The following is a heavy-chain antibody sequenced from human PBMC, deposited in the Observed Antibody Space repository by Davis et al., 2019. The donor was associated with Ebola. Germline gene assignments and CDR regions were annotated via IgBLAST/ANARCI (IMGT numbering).Heavy chain of an antibody. CDR1: GFTFYNYA. CDR2: LTRTGGTT. CDR3: AKDRPNYYGTDGHYYRSGGDS. Sequence: GESLKISCAASGFTFYNYAMTWVRQAPGKGLEWVSSLTRTGGTTYYSDSVKGRFTISRDNSQNTLYLQMSSLRTEDTAVYFCAKDRPNYYGTDGHYYRSGGDSWGQGTLVTVSS. D-gene: IGHD5-24*01. V-gene: IGHV3-23*01. J-gene: IGHJ4*02.